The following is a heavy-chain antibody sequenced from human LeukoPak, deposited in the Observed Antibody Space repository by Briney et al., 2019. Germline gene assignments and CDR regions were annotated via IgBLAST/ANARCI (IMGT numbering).Heavy chain of an antibody. J-gene: IGHJ4*02. V-gene: IGHV3-23*01. CDR3: AKVEGYSSGWFYFDY. CDR2: ISGSGGST. CDR1: GFTFSSYA. D-gene: IGHD6-19*01. Sequence: GGSLRLSCAASGFTFSSYAMSWVRQAPGKGLEWVSAISGSGGSTYYADSVKGRFTISRDNSKNTLYLQMNSLRAEDTAVYHCAKVEGYSSGWFYFDYWGQGTLVTVSS.